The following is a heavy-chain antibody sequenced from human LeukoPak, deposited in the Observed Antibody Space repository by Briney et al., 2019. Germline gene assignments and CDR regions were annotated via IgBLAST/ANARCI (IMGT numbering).Heavy chain of an antibody. CDR3: ARCVSLLWFGDVRWFAP. V-gene: IGHV4-59*01. CDR1: GGSISSYY. J-gene: IGHJ5*02. Sequence: SETLSLTCTVSGGSISSYYWSWIRQPPGKGLEWIGYIYYSGSTNYNPSLKSRVTISVDTSKNQFSLKLSSVTAAGTTVYYCARCVSLLWFGDVRWFAPWGQGTQVTVSS. CDR2: IYYSGST. D-gene: IGHD3-10*01.